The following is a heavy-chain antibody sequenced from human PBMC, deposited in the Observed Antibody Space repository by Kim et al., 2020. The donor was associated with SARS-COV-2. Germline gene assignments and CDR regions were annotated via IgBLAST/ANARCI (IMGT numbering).Heavy chain of an antibody. CDR3: AKDLSPVYCSSTSCYPYRGNWYGMDV. CDR1: GFTFSSYG. CDR2: ISYDGSNK. J-gene: IGHJ6*02. D-gene: IGHD2-2*01. V-gene: IGHV3-30*18. Sequence: GGSLRLSCAASGFTFSSYGMHWVRQAPGKGLEWVAVISYDGSNKYYADSVKGRFTISRDNSKNTLYLQMNSLRAEDTAVYYCAKDLSPVYCSSTSCYPYRGNWYGMDVWGQGTTVTVSS.